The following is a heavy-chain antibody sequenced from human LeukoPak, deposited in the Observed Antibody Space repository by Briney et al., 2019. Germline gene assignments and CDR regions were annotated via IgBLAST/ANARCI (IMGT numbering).Heavy chain of an antibody. D-gene: IGHD1-14*01. CDR2: ISGSGGST. V-gene: IGHV3-23*01. CDR3: AKDPNLYYYYMDV. J-gene: IGHJ6*03. Sequence: GGSLRLSCAASGFTFSSYAMSWVRQAPGKGLEWVSAISGSGGSTYYADSVKGRFTISRDNSKNTLYLQMNSLRAEGTAVYYCAKDPNLYYYYMDVWGKGTTVTVSS. CDR1: GFTFSSYA.